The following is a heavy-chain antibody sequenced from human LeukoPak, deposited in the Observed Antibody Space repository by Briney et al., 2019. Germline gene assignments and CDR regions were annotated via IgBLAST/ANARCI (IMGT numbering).Heavy chain of an antibody. D-gene: IGHD3-22*01. Sequence: GGSLRLSCAASGFTFSSYSMNWVRQAPGKGLEWVSSISSSSSYIYYADSVKGRFTISRDNAKNSLYLQMNSLRAEDTAVYYCARGINGPNYYDSSGHYCFDYWGQGTLVTVSS. CDR2: ISSSSSYI. CDR1: GFTFSSYS. CDR3: ARGINGPNYYDSSGHYCFDY. V-gene: IGHV3-21*01. J-gene: IGHJ4*02.